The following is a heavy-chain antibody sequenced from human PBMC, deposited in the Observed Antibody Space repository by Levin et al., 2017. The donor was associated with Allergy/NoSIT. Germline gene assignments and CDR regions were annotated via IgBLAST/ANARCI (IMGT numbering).Heavy chain of an antibody. D-gene: IGHD3-10*01. CDR3: AKEVNYYGSGSYRYGMDG. CDR2: ISYDASNK. V-gene: IGHV3-30*18. J-gene: IGHJ6*02. Sequence: GGSLRLSCAASGFTFSNYGMHWVRQAPGKGLEWVAFISYDASNKYYADSVKGRFTISRDNSKNTLYLQMNSLRAEDTAVYYCAKEVNYYGSGSYRYGMDGWGQGTTVTVSS. CDR1: GFTFSNYG.